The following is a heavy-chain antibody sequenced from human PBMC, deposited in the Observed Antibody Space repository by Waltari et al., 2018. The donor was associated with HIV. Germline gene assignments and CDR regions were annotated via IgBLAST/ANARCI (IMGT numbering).Heavy chain of an antibody. Sequence: QVQLVQSGAEVKKPGASVKVSCKTSGYSFTAYDLHWVRQAPGQGLEWMGWINPNTGGTNYAQKFQGRVTMTWDTSISTIYMDLNRLTSDDTAIYYCARPVAATFYFDYWGQGTLVTVSS. CDR1: GYSFTAYD. CDR2: INPNTGGT. D-gene: IGHD6-19*01. V-gene: IGHV1-2*02. CDR3: ARPVAATFYFDY. J-gene: IGHJ4*02.